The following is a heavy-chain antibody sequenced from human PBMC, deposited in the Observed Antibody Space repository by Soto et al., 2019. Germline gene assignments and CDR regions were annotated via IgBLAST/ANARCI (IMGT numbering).Heavy chain of an antibody. CDR2: LTSTGANA. Sequence: PGGSLRLSCAASGFTFSNYAMSWVRQAPGKGLEWVSTLTSTGANAYYAESVKGRFTISRDNAKNSLYLHMNRLRVEDTVVYYCAREGLSSNWLNWFDPWGQGTLVTVSS. J-gene: IGHJ5*02. CDR3: AREGLSSNWLNWFDP. CDR1: GFTFSNYA. V-gene: IGHV3-23*01. D-gene: IGHD6-13*01.